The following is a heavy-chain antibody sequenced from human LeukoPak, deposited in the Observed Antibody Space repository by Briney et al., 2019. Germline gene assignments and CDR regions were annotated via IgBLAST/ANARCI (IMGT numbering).Heavy chain of an antibody. Sequence: GGSLRLSCAASGFTFSSYSMNWVRQAPGKGLEWVSFISSSRSYIYYADSVKGRFTISRDNAKSSMWLQMNSLRDEDTAVYYCARDQTPFYWGQGSLVTVSS. CDR3: ARDQTPFY. V-gene: IGHV3-21*01. CDR2: ISSSRSYI. CDR1: GFTFSSYS. D-gene: IGHD2-15*01. J-gene: IGHJ4*02.